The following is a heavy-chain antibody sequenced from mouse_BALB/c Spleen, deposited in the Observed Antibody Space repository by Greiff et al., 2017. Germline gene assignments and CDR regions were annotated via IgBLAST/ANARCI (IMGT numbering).Heavy chain of an antibody. V-gene: IGHV5-4*02. CDR2: ISDGGSYT. CDR3: ARGGGYDYDGAWFAY. CDR1: GFTFSDYY. J-gene: IGHJ3*01. D-gene: IGHD2-4*01. Sequence: EVKLMESGGGLVKPGGSLKLSCAASGFTFSDYYMYWVRQTPEKRLEWVATISDGGSYTYYPDSVKGRFTISRDNAKNNLYLQMSSLKSEDTAMYYCARGGGYDYDGAWFAYWGQGTLVTVSA.